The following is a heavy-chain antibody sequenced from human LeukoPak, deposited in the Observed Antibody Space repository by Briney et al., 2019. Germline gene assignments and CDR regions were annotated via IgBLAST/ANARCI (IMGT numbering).Heavy chain of an antibody. D-gene: IGHD2-21*02. J-gene: IGHJ4*02. CDR3: AKDGTYCGGDCYTNFDY. Sequence: PGGSLRLSCAASGFTFSSYAMSWVRQAPGKGLEWVPAISGSGGSTYYADSVKGRFTISRDNSKNTLYLQMNSLRAEDTAVYYCAKDGTYCGGDCYTNFDYWGQGTLVTVSS. V-gene: IGHV3-23*01. CDR2: ISGSGGST. CDR1: GFTFSSYA.